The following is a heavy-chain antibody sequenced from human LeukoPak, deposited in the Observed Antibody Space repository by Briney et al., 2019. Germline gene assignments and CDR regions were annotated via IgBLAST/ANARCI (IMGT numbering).Heavy chain of an antibody. J-gene: IGHJ3*02. Sequence: SETLSLTCTVSGGSISSYYWSWIRQPPGKGLEWIGYIYYSGSTNYNPSLKSRVTISVDTSKNQFSLKLSSVTAADTAVYYCARARSGGTYDAFDIWGQGTMVTVSS. CDR2: IYYSGST. CDR3: ARARSGGTYDAFDI. D-gene: IGHD2-15*01. CDR1: GGSISSYY. V-gene: IGHV4-59*01.